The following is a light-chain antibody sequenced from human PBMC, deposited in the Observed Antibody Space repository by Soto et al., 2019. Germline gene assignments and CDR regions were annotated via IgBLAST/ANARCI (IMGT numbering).Light chain of an antibody. CDR2: GAS. CDR3: QQYNNFPAT. CDR1: QSVSGSF. J-gene: IGKJ1*01. Sequence: EIVWTQSPGTLSLSPGERATLSCRASQSVSGSFLAWYQQKPGQAPRLLIYGASSRATGISDRFSGSGSGTDFTLTISRLEPEDFAVYYCQQYNNFPATFGQGTKVDIK. V-gene: IGKV3-20*01.